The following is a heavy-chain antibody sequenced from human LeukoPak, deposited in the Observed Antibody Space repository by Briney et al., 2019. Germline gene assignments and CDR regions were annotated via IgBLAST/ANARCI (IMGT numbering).Heavy chain of an antibody. Sequence: PSETLSLTCTVSGGSISSYYWSWIRQPPGKGLEWIGYTYYSGSTNYNPSLKSRVTISVDTSKNQFKLRSVTAADTAVYYCARVTGYVIEDNFDYWGQGTLVTVSS. CDR3: ARVTGYVIEDNFDY. D-gene: IGHD2-15*01. J-gene: IGHJ4*02. CDR1: GGSISSYY. CDR2: TYYSGST. V-gene: IGHV4-59*01.